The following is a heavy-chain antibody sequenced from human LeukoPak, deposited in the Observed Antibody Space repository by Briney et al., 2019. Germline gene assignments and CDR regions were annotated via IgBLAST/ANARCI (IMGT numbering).Heavy chain of an antibody. J-gene: IGHJ4*01. CDR3: ATGGGPGWFGELFRGYFFDY. Sequence: SGGSLRLSCAASGFTFNRYNMNWVRRAPGKGLEWVSYISGSSSTIYYTDSVKGRFTISRDNAKNSLYLQMNSLRAEDTAVYYCATGGGPGWFGELFRGYFFDYWGQGTLVTVSS. D-gene: IGHD3-10*01. CDR2: ISGSSSTI. V-gene: IGHV3-48*04. CDR1: GFTFNRYN.